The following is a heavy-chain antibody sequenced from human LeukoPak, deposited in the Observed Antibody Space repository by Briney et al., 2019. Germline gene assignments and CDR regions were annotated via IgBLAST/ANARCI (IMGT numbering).Heavy chain of an antibody. CDR1: GFTFSSYA. V-gene: IGHV3-23*01. CDR3: ARSRHEVRSGSYYGDAFDI. D-gene: IGHD1-26*01. CDR2: ISGSGGST. Sequence: TGGSLRLSCAASGFTFSSYAMSWVRQAPGKGLEWVSAISGSGGSTYYADSVKGRFTISRDNSKNTLYLQMNSLRAEDTAVYYCARSRHEVRSGSYYGDAFDIWGQGTMVTVSS. J-gene: IGHJ3*02.